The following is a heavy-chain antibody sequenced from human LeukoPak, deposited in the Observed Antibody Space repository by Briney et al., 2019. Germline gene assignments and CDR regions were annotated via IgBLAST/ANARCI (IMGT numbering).Heavy chain of an antibody. Sequence: ASVKVSCKASGYTFIGYYMHWVRQARGQGLEWMGWINPKNGDTSYAQKFEGRVSMTRDTSISTAYMELSRLRSDDTAVYYCAKGYDNSGYYYSDYWGQGTLVTVSS. CDR2: INPKNGDT. J-gene: IGHJ4*02. D-gene: IGHD3-22*01. CDR3: AKGYDNSGYYYSDY. CDR1: GYTFIGYY. V-gene: IGHV1-2*02.